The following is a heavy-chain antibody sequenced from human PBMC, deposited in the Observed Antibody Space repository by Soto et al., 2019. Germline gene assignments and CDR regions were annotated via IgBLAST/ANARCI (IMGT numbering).Heavy chain of an antibody. CDR1: GFTFSTYA. CDR3: AHPRGYGVFDAYDI. Sequence: EAQLLESGGGLVQPGGSLRLSCVASGFTFSTYAMSWVRQAPGKGLEWVSALTPSGGETYYADSVKGPFTISRDNSMNALYLQMNSLRIEDTALYYCAHPRGYGVFDAYDIWGQGTMVTVSS. V-gene: IGHV3-23*01. CDR2: LTPSGGET. J-gene: IGHJ3*02. D-gene: IGHD4-17*01.